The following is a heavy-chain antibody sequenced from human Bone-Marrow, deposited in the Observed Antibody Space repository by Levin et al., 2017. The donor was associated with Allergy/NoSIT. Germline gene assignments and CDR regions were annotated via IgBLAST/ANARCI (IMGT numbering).Heavy chain of an antibody. D-gene: IGHD2-2*01. V-gene: IGHV3-30*18. CDR3: AKGSSTSWYFDS. J-gene: IGHJ4*02. CDR1: GFTFSSYA. Sequence: SCAASGFTFSSYAMHWVRQGPGKGLEWVAVVSMDGNKKHFADSVQGRFTIPRDNSKNTLSLQMNSLRPEDTSVYYCAKGSSTSWYFDSWGQGTLVTVSS. CDR2: VSMDGNKK.